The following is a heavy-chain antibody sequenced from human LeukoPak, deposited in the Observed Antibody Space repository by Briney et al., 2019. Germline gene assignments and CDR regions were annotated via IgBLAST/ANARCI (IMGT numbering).Heavy chain of an antibody. J-gene: IGHJ4*02. D-gene: IGHD3-3*01. CDR1: GGSISSSSNH. CDR2: IYYSGSA. CDR3: ARGSQVDDFWSGYRAPLDY. V-gene: IGHV4-39*01. Sequence: NPSETLSLTCIVSGGSISSSSNHWGWIRQPPGKGLEWIGTIYYSGSAYYNPSLKTQVTISVDTSKNQFSLKLSSVTAADTAVYFCARGSQVDDFWSGYRAPLDYWGQGTLVTVSS.